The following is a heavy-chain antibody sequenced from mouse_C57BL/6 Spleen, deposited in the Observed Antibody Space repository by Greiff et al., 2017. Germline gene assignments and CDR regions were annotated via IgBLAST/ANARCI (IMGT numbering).Heavy chain of an antibody. V-gene: IGHV14-4*01. Sequence: EVQLVESGAELVRPGASVKLSCTASGFNIKDDYMHWVKQRPEQGLEWIGWIDPENGDTEYASKFQGKATITADTSSNTAYLQLSSLTSEDTAVYYCTKGSSYRYFDVWGTGTTVTVSS. CDR1: GFNIKDDY. CDR2: IDPENGDT. CDR3: TKGSSYRYFDV. D-gene: IGHD1-1*01. J-gene: IGHJ1*03.